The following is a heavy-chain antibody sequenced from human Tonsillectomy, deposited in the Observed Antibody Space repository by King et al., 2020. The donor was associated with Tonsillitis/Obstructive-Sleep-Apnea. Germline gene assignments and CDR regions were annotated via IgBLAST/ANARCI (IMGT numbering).Heavy chain of an antibody. Sequence: EVQLVESGGGLVQPGRSLRLSCTASGFTFGDYAMSWVRQAPGKGLEWVGFIRSKAYGGTTEYAASVKGRFTISRDDSKSIAYLQMNSLKTEDTAEYYCTRGGYRPTHNWFDPWGQGNLVTVSS. CDR2: IRSKAYGGTT. CDR1: GFTFGDYA. D-gene: IGHD5-12*01. V-gene: IGHV3-49*04. CDR3: TRGGYRPTHNWFDP. J-gene: IGHJ5*02.